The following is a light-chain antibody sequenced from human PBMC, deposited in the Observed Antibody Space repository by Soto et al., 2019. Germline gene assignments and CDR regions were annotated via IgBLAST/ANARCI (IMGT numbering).Light chain of an antibody. J-gene: IGKJ4*01. CDR2: DAS. CDR1: QSVSSD. V-gene: IGKV3-15*01. CDR3: QQYNKWPPLT. Sequence: EIVMTQSPATLSVSPGERATLSCGASQSVSSDLAWYQQKPGQAPRLLIYDASTRATGIPVRFSGSGSGTEFTLTISSLQSEDFALYYCQQYNKWPPLTFGGGTKVEI.